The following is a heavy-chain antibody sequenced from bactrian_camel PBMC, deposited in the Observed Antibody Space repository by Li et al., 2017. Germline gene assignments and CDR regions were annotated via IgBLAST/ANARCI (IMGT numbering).Heavy chain of an antibody. J-gene: IGHJ6*01. CDR3: VRDQISDGVVFGFGY. D-gene: IGHD1*01. Sequence: VQLVESGGGLVQPGGSLRLSSVFPFSNTYMTWVRQAPGKGLEWVSFIGNDGGATAYADSVKGRFTISRDNAKNTVYLQMNSLKPEDTAVYYCVRDQISDGVVFGFGYWGRGTQVTV. CDR2: IGNDGGAT. CDR1: VFPFSNTY. V-gene: IGHV3S40*01.